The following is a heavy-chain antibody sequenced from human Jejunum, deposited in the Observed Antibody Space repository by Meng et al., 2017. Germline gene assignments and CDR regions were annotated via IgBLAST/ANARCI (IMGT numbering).Heavy chain of an antibody. Sequence: QIQLQQSGPGLVKPSQTPSLTCSISGDSVSSNSAGWNWIRQSPSRGLEWLGRTYYRSKWYIDHAVSVKSRITINPDTSKNQFSLHLNSVTPEDTAVYYCAGGGLVRSTRGYFDYWGQGTLVTVSS. V-gene: IGHV6-1*01. CDR3: AGGGLVRSTRGYFDY. CDR2: TYYRSKWYI. D-gene: IGHD1-26*01. J-gene: IGHJ4*02. CDR1: GDSVSSNSAG.